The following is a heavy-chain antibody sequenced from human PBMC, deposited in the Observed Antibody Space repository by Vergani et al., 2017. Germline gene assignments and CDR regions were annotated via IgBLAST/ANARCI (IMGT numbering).Heavy chain of an antibody. V-gene: IGHV1-3*01. CDR2: INAGNGNT. J-gene: IGHJ5*02. D-gene: IGHD3-10*01. CDR3: AGDFYYCSGSHNWFDP. CDR1: GYTFTSYA. Sequence: QVQLVQSGAEVKKPGASVKVSCKASGYTFTSYAMHWVRQAPGQRLEWMGWINAGNGNTNYAQKFQGRVTMTRDTSNSAGYMELSRLRSDDTAVYYCAGDFYYCSGSHNWFDPWGQGTLVTGSS.